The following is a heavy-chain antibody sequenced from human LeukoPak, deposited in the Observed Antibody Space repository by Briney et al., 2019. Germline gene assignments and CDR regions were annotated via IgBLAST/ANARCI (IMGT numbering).Heavy chain of an antibody. D-gene: IGHD6-6*01. J-gene: IGHJ6*03. CDR3: ARKYSSSSYYYYYYMDV. V-gene: IGHV4-34*01. CDR2: INHSGSN. Sequence: SSETLSLTCAVYGGSFCGYYWSWIRQPPGKGLEWIGEINHSGSNNYNPSLKSRVTISVDTSKNQFSLKLSSVTAADTAVYYCARKYSSSSYYYYYYMDVWGKGTTVTVSS. CDR1: GGSFCGYY.